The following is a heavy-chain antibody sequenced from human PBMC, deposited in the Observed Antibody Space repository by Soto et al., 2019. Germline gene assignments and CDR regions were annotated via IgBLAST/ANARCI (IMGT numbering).Heavy chain of an antibody. D-gene: IGHD4-17*01. J-gene: IGHJ4*02. CDR1: GGTFSSYT. Sequence: QVQLVQSGAEVKKPGSSVKVSCKASGGTFSSYTISWVRQAPGQGLEWMGRIIPILGIANYAQKFQGRVTITADKSTITAYMELSSLRSEDTAVYYCAKDYGGKDGDYWGQGTLVTVSS. V-gene: IGHV1-69*08. CDR2: IIPILGIA. CDR3: AKDYGGKDGDY.